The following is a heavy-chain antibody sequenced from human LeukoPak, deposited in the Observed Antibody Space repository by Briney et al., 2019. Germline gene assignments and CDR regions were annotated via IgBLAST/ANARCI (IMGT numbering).Heavy chain of an antibody. CDR3: ARDSSTDSSSWYWFDP. CDR1: GGTFSSYA. J-gene: IGHJ5*02. D-gene: IGHD6-13*01. Sequence: SLKVSSKASGGTFSSYAISWVRQAPGQRLEWMGGIIPIFGTANYAQKFQGRVTITADKSTSTDYMELSSLRSEDTAVYYCARDSSTDSSSWYWFDPWGQGTLVTVSS. V-gene: IGHV1-69*06. CDR2: IIPIFGTA.